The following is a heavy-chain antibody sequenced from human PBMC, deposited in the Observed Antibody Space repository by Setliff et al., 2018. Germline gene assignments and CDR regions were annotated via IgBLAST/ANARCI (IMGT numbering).Heavy chain of an antibody. CDR3: ARETTAWGYVDTALVTFIDQ. Sequence: SETLSLTCTVSGGSISSQDWSWIRQPPGKGLEWIGYVYSSGITNYNPSLKSRVTMSVDTSKNQFSLKLSSVTAADTAVYYCARETTAWGYVDTALVTFIDQWGQGTLVTVSS. V-gene: IGHV4-59*11. D-gene: IGHD5-18*01. J-gene: IGHJ4*02. CDR1: GGSISSQD. CDR2: VYSSGIT.